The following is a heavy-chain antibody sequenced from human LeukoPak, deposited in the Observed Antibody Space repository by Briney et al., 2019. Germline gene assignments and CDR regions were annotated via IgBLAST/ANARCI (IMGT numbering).Heavy chain of an antibody. CDR3: ARDFERPDF. CDR1: GYTFTDYY. CDR2: INPNSGGT. J-gene: IGHJ4*02. Sequence: ASVKVSCKASGYTFTDYYIHWVRQAPGQGLEWMGRINPNSGGTNFAQKFQGRVTMTGDTSVSTAYMELTRLRSDDTAVYYCARDFERPDFWGQGTLVTVSS. V-gene: IGHV1-2*06.